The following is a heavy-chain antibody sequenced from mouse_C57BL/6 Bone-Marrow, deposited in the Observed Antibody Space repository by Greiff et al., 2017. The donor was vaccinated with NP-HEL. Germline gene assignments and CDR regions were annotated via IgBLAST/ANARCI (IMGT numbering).Heavy chain of an antibody. V-gene: IGHV6-6*01. J-gene: IGHJ4*01. D-gene: IGHD2-2*01. CDR3: TRRTMVTTRAMDY. CDR2: IRNKANNHAT. Sequence: EVKLMESGGGLVQPGGSMKLSCAASGFTFSDAWMDWVRQSPETGLEWVAEIRNKANNHATYYAESVKGRFTISRDDSKSSVYLQMNSLRAEDTGIYYCTRRTMVTTRAMDYWGQGTSVTVSS. CDR1: GFTFSDAW.